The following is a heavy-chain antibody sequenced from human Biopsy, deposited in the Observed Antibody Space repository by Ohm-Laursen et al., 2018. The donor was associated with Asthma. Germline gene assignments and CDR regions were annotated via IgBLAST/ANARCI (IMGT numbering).Heavy chain of an antibody. J-gene: IGHJ4*02. Sequence: SETLSLTCTVSGVSIRSYYWTWIPQPPGKGLEWIGNIHYSGSTYSNPSLKSRVTISVDTSKKQISLRLSSVIAADTAVYYCAGFCSGGNCPDHWGQGTLVTVSS. CDR3: AGFCSGGNCPDH. V-gene: IGHV4-59*01. D-gene: IGHD2-15*01. CDR1: GVSIRSYY. CDR2: IHYSGST.